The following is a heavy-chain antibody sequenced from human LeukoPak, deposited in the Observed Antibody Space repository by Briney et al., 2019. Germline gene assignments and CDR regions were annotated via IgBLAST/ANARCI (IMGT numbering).Heavy chain of an antibody. J-gene: IGHJ3*01. Sequence: GGSVTLSCAASGFTFRRLAMHWVRQATDKGVEWVAVISYDGRNEYYADSVKGRFTISRDNSKNTLYLQMNSLRAEDTAVYYCATDGGGFGVWGQGTMVTVSS. CDR1: GFTFRRLA. CDR3: ATDGGGFGV. D-gene: IGHD3-10*01. CDR2: ISYDGRNE. V-gene: IGHV3-30*04.